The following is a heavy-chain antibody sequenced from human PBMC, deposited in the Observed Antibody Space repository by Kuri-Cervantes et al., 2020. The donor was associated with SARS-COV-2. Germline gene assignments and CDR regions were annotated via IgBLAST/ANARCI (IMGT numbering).Heavy chain of an antibody. V-gene: IGHV3-30*02. CDR2: IRYDGSNK. J-gene: IGHJ6*03. Sequence: GESLKISCAASGFTFSSYAMSWVRQAPGKGLEWVAFIRYDGSNKYYADSVKGRFTISRDNSKNTLYLQMNSLRAEDTAVYYCAKVYCSGGSCYTLRHGPYYYYYYMDVWGKGTTVTVSS. CDR3: AKVYCSGGSCYTLRHGPYYYYYYMDV. CDR1: GFTFSSYA. D-gene: IGHD2-15*01.